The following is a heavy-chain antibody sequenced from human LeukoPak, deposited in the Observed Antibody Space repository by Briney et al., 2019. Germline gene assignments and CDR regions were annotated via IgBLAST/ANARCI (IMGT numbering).Heavy chain of an antibody. J-gene: IGHJ4*02. D-gene: IGHD4-17*01. CDR2: ISGSGGST. CDR1: RFTFSSYG. CDR3: EEGPTTVTDYFDY. V-gene: IGHV3-23*01. Sequence: GGTLRLSCAASRFTFSSYGMSWVRQAPGKGLEWVSPISGSGGSTYYADSVKGRFTISRDNSKNTLYLQMNSRRAEDTAVYYWEEGPTTVTDYFDYWGQGTLVTISS.